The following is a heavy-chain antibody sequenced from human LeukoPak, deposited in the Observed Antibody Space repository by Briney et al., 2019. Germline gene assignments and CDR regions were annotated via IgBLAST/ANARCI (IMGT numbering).Heavy chain of an antibody. CDR3: ARDWRFLEWLVHYYYYGMDV. J-gene: IGHJ6*02. Sequence: GASVKVSCKASGYTFTSYAMNWVRHAPGQGLEWMGWINTNTGNPTYAQGFTGRFVFSLDTSVSTAYLQISSLKAEDTAVYYCARDWRFLEWLVHYYYYGMDVWGQGTTVTVSS. V-gene: IGHV7-4-1*02. D-gene: IGHD3-3*01. CDR2: INTNTGNP. CDR1: GYTFTSYA.